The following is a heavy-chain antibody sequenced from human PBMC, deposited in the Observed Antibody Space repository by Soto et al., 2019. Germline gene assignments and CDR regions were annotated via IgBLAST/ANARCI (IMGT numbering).Heavy chain of an antibody. CDR1: GFTFGASA. Sequence: GGSLRLSCAASGFTFGASAMHWVRQAPGKGLEWVAIISYDGGTKYYADSVKGRFTISRDNSKNTLYLQVSSLRVEDTALYYCVRVYLGSSWSTLDYWGQGTLVTVSS. CDR2: ISYDGGTK. V-gene: IGHV3-30-3*01. J-gene: IGHJ4*01. CDR3: VRVYLGSSWSTLDY. D-gene: IGHD6-13*01.